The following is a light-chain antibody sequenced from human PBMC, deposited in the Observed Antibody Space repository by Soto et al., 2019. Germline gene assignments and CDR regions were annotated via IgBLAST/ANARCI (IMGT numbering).Light chain of an antibody. V-gene: IGLV1-44*01. J-gene: IGLJ3*02. CDR1: SSNIGSYT. CDR3: APWDDSLDSPA. Sequence: QSVLTQPPSASGTPGQRVTIACSGSSSNIGSYTVNWYQHVPGTAPKLLIYNDNQRPSGIPDRFSASKSGTSASLAISGRQSEHEATYYCAPWDDSLDSPAFGGGNKLTVL. CDR2: NDN.